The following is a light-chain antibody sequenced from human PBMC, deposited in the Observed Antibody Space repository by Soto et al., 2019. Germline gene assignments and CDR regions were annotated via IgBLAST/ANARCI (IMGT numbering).Light chain of an antibody. Sequence: EIVLTQSPGTLSLSPGERATLSCRASQSVNRNYLAWYQQKPGQAPRLLIYGASSRATGIPDRFSGSGSGTDFTLTISRLEPEDFAVYYCQQDGSSPGTFGQGTKVEIK. CDR3: QQDGSSPGT. J-gene: IGKJ1*01. CDR2: GAS. CDR1: QSVNRNY. V-gene: IGKV3-20*01.